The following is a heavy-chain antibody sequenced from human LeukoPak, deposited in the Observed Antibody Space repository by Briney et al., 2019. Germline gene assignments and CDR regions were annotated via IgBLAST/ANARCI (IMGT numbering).Heavy chain of an antibody. CDR2: VSGGGGST. CDR1: GFTYSSYA. CDR3: AKDLTSYGPSQY. Sequence: PGGSLRLSCVASGFTYSSYAMTWVRQAPGKGLEWVSSVSGGGGSTYYADSVKGRFTISRDNSKNTLYLQMNSLRAEDTAVYYCAKDLTSYGPSQYWGQGTLVTVSS. J-gene: IGHJ4*02. D-gene: IGHD3-16*01. V-gene: IGHV3-23*01.